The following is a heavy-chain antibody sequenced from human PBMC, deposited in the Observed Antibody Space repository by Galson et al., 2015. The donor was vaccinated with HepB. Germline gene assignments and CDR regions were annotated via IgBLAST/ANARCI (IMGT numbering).Heavy chain of an antibody. Sequence: SVKVSCKASGYIFTNYYIHWVRQAPGQGLEWMGIINPNGGSTGYAQKFQGRITMTRDTSTSTVYMELSSLRSEDTAVYFCARGFCSSSSCYSDYYYYMDVWGKGTTVTVSS. V-gene: IGHV1-46*01. CDR1: GYIFTNYY. CDR3: ARGFCSSSSCYSDYYYYMDV. J-gene: IGHJ6*03. CDR2: INPNGGST. D-gene: IGHD2-2*01.